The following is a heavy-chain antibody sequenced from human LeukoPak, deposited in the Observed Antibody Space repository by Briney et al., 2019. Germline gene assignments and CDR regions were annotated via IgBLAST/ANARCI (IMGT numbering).Heavy chain of an antibody. V-gene: IGHV3-7*01. CDR3: GRDGLPVAIDK. Sequence: PGRSLRLSCAASGFTFNRHWMTSGRQAPGKGLEWVANVNPDMSEKNYVESVKGRFTISRDKVKNSLYLQMNSLRGDDTAVYYCGRDGLPVAIDKWGQGTLVTVSS. CDR2: VNPDMSEK. J-gene: IGHJ4*02. CDR1: GFTFNRHW. D-gene: IGHD2-2*01.